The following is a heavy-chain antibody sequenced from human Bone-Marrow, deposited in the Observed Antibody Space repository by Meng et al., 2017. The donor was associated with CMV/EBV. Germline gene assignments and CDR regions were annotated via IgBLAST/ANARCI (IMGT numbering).Heavy chain of an antibody. V-gene: IGHV1-69*05. J-gene: IGHJ6*02. CDR3: ARQLFWSGYYRDYYYYGMDV. CDR1: GGTYSSYA. D-gene: IGHD3-3*01. Sequence: SVKVSCKASGGTYSSYAISWVRQAPGQGLEWMGGIIPIFGTANYAQKFQGRVTITTDESTSTAYMELRRLRSEDTAVYYCARQLFWSGYYRDYYYYGMDVWAQGTTATFPS. CDR2: IIPIFGTA.